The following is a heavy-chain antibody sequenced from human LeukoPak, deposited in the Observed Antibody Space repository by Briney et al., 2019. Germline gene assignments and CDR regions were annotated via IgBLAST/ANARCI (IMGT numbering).Heavy chain of an antibody. J-gene: IGHJ3*02. CDR2: IKSKTDGGTR. CDR1: GFTSSNAW. D-gene: IGHD4/OR15-4a*01. CDR3: TTFDYAAFLI. V-gene: IGHV3-15*01. Sequence: SGGSLRLSCAVSGFTSSNAWMSWVRQAPGKGLEWVGRIKSKTDGGTRDYAAPVKGRFTISRDDSKNTLYLQMNSLKTEDTAVYYCTTFDYAAFLIWGQGTVVTVSS.